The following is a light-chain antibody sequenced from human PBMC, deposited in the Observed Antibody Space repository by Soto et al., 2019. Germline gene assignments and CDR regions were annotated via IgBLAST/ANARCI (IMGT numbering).Light chain of an antibody. V-gene: IGLV2-14*01. Sequence: QSVLTQPASVSGSPGQSITISCTGTSSDVGGYNYVSWYQQHPGKPPKLMIYDVSNRPSGVSNRFSGSKSGNTASLTISGLQAEDEADYYCSSYTSSSTLEVFGGGTKLTVL. CDR1: SSDVGGYNY. CDR3: SSYTSSSTLEV. CDR2: DVS. J-gene: IGLJ2*01.